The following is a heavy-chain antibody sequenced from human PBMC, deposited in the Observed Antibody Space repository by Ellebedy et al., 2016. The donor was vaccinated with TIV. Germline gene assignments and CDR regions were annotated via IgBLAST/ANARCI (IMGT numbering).Heavy chain of an antibody. CDR1: GFTFSSYG. V-gene: IGHV3-30*12. Sequence: GESLKISCAASGFTFSSYGMHWVRQAPGKGLEWVAVISYDGSNKYYADSVKGRFTISRDNSKNTLYLQMNSLRAEDTAVYYCARDLGYSSSWGQGTLVTVSS. CDR3: ARDLGYSSS. J-gene: IGHJ4*02. CDR2: ISYDGSNK. D-gene: IGHD6-19*01.